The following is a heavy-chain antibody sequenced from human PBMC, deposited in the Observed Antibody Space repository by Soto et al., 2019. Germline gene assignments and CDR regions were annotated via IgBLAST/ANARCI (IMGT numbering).Heavy chain of an antibody. J-gene: IGHJ4*02. CDR3: ARSFTAGTAGDY. CDR1: GYRFINYW. Sequence: GKSLKISCKGSGYRFINYWIGWVRQMPGKGLEWMGIINPGDSDTRYSPSFQGQVTISADKSISAAYLQWSSLKASDTAIYFCARSFTAGTAGDYWGQGTLVTVSS. V-gene: IGHV5-51*01. CDR2: INPGDSDT. D-gene: IGHD6-19*01.